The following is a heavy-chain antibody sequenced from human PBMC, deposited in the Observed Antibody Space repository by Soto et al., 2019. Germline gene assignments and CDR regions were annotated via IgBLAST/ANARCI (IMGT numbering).Heavy chain of an antibody. J-gene: IGHJ5*02. D-gene: IGHD3-22*01. V-gene: IGHV2-70*01. CDR3: ARNKIDYYDSSGYPWNLFDP. Sequence: SGPTLVNPTQTLTLTCTFSGFSLSTSGMCVSWIRQPPGKALEWLALIDWDDDKYYSTSLKTRLTISKDTSKNQVVLTMTNMDPVDTATYYCARNKIDYYDSSGYPWNLFDPSGQGTLVTVSS. CDR1: GFSLSTSGMC. CDR2: IDWDDDK.